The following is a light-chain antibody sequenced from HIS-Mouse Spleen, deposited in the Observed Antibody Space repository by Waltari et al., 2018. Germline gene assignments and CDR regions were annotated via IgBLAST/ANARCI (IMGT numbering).Light chain of an antibody. V-gene: IGLV2-14*03. CDR3: SSYTSSSFNVV. Sequence: QSALTQPASVSGSPGQSITISCTGTSSDVGGYNYVSWYQQHPGKAPKLMIYDVSNRPSGVSNRVSGSKSGNTASLTIAGLQAEDEADYYCSSYTSSSFNVVFGGGTKLTAL. J-gene: IGLJ2*01. CDR2: DVS. CDR1: SSDVGGYNY.